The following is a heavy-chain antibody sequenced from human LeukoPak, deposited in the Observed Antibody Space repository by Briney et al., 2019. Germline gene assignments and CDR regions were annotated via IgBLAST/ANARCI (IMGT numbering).Heavy chain of an antibody. CDR1: GFTFSSYA. CDR2: ISSDGRNK. D-gene: IGHD1-26*01. CDR3: ARAALGSLGATRRDFDY. Sequence: PGGSLRLSCAASGFTFSSYAMHWVRQAPGKGLEWMAVISSDGRNKYYADSVKGRFTISRDNSENTLYLQMSSLRAEDTALYYCARAALGSLGATRRDFDYWGQGTLVTVSS. V-gene: IGHV3-30-3*01. J-gene: IGHJ4*02.